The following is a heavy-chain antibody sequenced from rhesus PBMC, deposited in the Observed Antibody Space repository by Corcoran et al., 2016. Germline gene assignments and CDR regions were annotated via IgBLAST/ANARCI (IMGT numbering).Heavy chain of an antibody. Sequence: QVKLLQWGEGLVKPSETLSLTCAVSGYSISSGYYWGWIRHPPGKGLEYIGYISGSSGSTYYNHSLKSRVTISKDTSKNQFSLKLSSVTAADTAVYYCARLMNTVMLDSWGQGVVVTVSS. CDR3: ARLMNTVMLDS. D-gene: IGHD4-23*01. CDR2: ISGSSGST. J-gene: IGHJ6*01. V-gene: IGHV4-99*01. CDR1: GYSISSGYY.